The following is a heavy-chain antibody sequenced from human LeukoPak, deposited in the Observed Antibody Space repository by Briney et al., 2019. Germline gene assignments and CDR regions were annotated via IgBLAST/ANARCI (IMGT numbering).Heavy chain of an antibody. V-gene: IGHV3-30-3*01. J-gene: IGHJ4*02. D-gene: IGHD2-15*01. CDR2: ISYDGSNK. CDR1: GFTFSSYA. Sequence: PGGSLRLSCAASGFTFSSYAMHWVRQAPGKGLEWVAVISYDGSNKYYADSVKGRSTISRDNAKNSLYLQMNSLRAEDTAVYYCARSPPQRYCSGGSCYSGAVYYFDYWGQGTLVTVSS. CDR3: ARSPPQRYCSGGSCYSGAVYYFDY.